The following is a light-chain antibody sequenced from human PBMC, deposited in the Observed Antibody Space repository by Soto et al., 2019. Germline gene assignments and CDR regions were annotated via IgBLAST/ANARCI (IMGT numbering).Light chain of an antibody. CDR2: LGS. CDR1: QSLLHSNGYNY. J-gene: IGKJ5*01. V-gene: IGKV2-28*01. Sequence: DIVMTQSPLSLPVTPGEPASISCRSSQSLLHSNGYNYLDWYLQKPGQSPQLLIYLGSNRASGVHDRFSGSESDTDFTLKISRVEAEDVGVYYCMQALQTPITFGQGTRLEIK. CDR3: MQALQTPIT.